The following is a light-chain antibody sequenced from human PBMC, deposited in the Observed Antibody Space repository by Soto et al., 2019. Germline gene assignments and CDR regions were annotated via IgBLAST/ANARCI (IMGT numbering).Light chain of an antibody. CDR2: EVS. V-gene: IGLV2-18*02. Sequence: QSVLTQPPSVSGSPGQSVTISCTGTSSDVGSYNRVSWYQQHPGTSPKLMIYEVSNRPSGVPDRFSGSRSGNTASLTISGLQAEDEADYYCSSYTSSITYVFGSGTKLTVL. CDR3: SSYTSSITYV. CDR1: SSDVGSYNR. J-gene: IGLJ1*01.